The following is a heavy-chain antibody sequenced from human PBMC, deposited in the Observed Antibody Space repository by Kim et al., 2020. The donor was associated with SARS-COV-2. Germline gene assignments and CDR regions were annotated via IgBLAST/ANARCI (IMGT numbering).Heavy chain of an antibody. J-gene: IGHJ5*02. CDR1: GGTFSSYA. CDR2: IIPIFGTA. Sequence: SVKVSCKASGGTFSSYAISWVRQAPGQGLEWMGGIIPIFGTANYAQKFQGRVTITADESTSTAYMELSSLRSEDTAVYYCARNAEALLDWNYVGLSGNWFDPWGQGTLVTVSS. D-gene: IGHD1-7*01. V-gene: IGHV1-69*13. CDR3: ARNAEALLDWNYVGLSGNWFDP.